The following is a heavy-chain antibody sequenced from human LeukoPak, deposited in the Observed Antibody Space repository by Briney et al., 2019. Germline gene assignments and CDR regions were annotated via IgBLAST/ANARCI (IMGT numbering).Heavy chain of an antibody. J-gene: IGHJ5*02. CDR2: ISGSGGST. CDR1: EFAFSSYG. V-gene: IGHV3-23*01. D-gene: IGHD2-2*01. Sequence: PGGSLRLSCAASEFAFSSYGMTWVRQAPGKGLEWVSVISGSGGSTYYADSVQGRFTISRDNSKNTLYLQMNSLRAEDTAVYYCAKGGCSTTTCLNWFDPWGQGTLVTVSS. CDR3: AKGGCSTTTCLNWFDP.